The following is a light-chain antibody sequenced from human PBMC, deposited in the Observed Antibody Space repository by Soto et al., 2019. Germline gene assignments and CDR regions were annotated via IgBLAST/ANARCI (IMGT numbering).Light chain of an antibody. CDR2: DAS. CDR1: QDISRW. Sequence: TQSPGTLSLSPGERATLSCRASQDISRWLAWYQQKPGKAPVLLIYDASTLQGGVPSRFSGTGSGTEFTLTISSLQPEDFATYYCQQYNAYYSFGQGTKVDNK. J-gene: IGKJ2*03. CDR3: QQYNAYYS. V-gene: IGKV1-5*01.